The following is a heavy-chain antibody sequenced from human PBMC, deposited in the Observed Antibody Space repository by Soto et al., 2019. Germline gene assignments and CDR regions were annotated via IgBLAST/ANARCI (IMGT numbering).Heavy chain of an antibody. CDR1: GFSFSTHA. CDR3: AKESWSDYYYYGMDV. CDR2: ITYDGSNK. Sequence: SLRLSCAASGFSFSTHAMNWVLQAPGKGLEWVAVITYDGSNKYYADSVKGRFTISRDNSKNTLYLQMNSLRAEDTAVYYCAKESWSDYYYYGMDVWGQGTTVTVSS. V-gene: IGHV3-30*18. J-gene: IGHJ6*02. D-gene: IGHD1-26*01.